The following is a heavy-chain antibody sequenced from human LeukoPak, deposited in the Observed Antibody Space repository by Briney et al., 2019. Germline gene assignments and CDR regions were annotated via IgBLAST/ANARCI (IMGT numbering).Heavy chain of an antibody. V-gene: IGHV4-34*01. CDR3: ARGPYDFWSGYCCFDY. D-gene: IGHD3-3*01. Sequence: PSETLSLTCAVYGGSFSGYYWSWIRQPPGKGLEWIGEINHSGSTNYNPSLKSRVTISVDTSKNQFSQKLSSVTAADTAVYYCARGPYDFWSGYCCFDYWGQGTLVTVSS. CDR1: GGSFSGYY. J-gene: IGHJ4*02. CDR2: INHSGST.